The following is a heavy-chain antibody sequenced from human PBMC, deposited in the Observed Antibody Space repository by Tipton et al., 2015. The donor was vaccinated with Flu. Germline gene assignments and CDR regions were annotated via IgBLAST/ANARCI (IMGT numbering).Heavy chain of an antibody. Sequence: QLVQSGAEMKKPGESLKISCKGSGYSFTTYWIHWVRQMPGKELEWLGSIFPVNSDTRYSPSFQGQVTMSADKSISTAYRQWSRLTASDTGMYYCAAAVAAYAFDIWGEGTMVTVSS. CDR1: GYSFTTYW. CDR2: IFPVNSDT. V-gene: IGHV5-51*03. CDR3: AAAVAAYAFDI. D-gene: IGHD6-19*01. J-gene: IGHJ3*02.